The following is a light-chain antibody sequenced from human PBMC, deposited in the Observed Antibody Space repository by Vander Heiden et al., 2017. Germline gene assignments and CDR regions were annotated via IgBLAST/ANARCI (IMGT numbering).Light chain of an antibody. J-gene: IGKJ1*01. V-gene: IGKV3-11*01. CDR1: QSVSNY. CDR2: AAS. CDR3: QHQNSWPPTWT. Sequence: EFVLTQPPATLSLSPGERPTPPCRASQSVSNYLAWYPQKPGQAPRLPTSAASHRTRGIPARFSGSGSGTDFALTISSLGPEDFAVYDYQHQNSWPPTWTFGQGTKVEIQ.